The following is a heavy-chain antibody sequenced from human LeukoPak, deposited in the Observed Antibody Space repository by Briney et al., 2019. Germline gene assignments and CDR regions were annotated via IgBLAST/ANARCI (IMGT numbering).Heavy chain of an antibody. J-gene: IGHJ4*02. V-gene: IGHV1-2*02. CDR1: GYIFTGYY. D-gene: IGHD6-6*01. CDR2: IYPTSGGT. CDR3: ARDFFGFRSSSGGDFDY. Sequence: ASVKVSCKTSGYIFTGYYIHWVRQSPGQGLEWMGLIYPTSGGTNYAQSFQGRVTLTRDTSISTAYMELASLRSDDTAVYYCARDFFGFRSSSGGDFDYWGQGTLVTVSS.